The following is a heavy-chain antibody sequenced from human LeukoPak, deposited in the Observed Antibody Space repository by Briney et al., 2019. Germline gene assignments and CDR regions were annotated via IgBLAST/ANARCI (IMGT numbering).Heavy chain of an antibody. CDR1: GFTFSSSS. D-gene: IGHD2-15*01. Sequence: GGSLRLSCAASGFTFSSSSLSWVRQAPGMGLEWVSSISSTSTYIYYADSVKGRFIISRDNAKNSLYLQMTSLSAEDTAVYFCARLVSNTFDIWGQGTMVTVSS. J-gene: IGHJ3*02. CDR3: ARLVSNTFDI. V-gene: IGHV3-21*01. CDR2: ISSTSTYI.